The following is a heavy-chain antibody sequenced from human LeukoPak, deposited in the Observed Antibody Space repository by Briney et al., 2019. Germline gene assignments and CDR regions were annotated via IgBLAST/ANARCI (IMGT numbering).Heavy chain of an antibody. CDR1: GFTFSNYG. J-gene: IGHJ4*02. V-gene: IGHV3-30*02. D-gene: IGHD3-22*01. CDR2: VRYDGSYK. CDR3: AKDYSDIGGYFDS. Sequence: GGSLRLSCAAAGFTFSNYGMHWVRQAPGAGLEWVAFVRYDGSYKQYADSVKGRFTISRDNFKNTLYLQMNSLSGEDTALYYCAKDYSDIGGYFDSWGQGILVTVSS.